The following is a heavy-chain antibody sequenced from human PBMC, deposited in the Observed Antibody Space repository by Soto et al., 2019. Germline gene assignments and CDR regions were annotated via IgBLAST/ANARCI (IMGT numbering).Heavy chain of an antibody. CDR2: TNSDGSDT. J-gene: IGHJ4*02. CDR3: STRSLEFDF. V-gene: IGHV3-74*01. CDR1: GFTFSSYW. Sequence: GVSLRLSCAASGFTFSSYWMYWVRQAPGKGLVWVSRTNSDGSDTSYADSVKGRFTISRDNAKNTLYLQMNSLRAEDTAVYYCSTRSLEFDFWGQGTLVTVSS.